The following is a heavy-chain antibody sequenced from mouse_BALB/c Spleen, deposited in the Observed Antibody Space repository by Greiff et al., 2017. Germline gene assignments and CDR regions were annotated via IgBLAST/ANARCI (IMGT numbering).Heavy chain of an antibody. J-gene: IGHJ4*01. CDR2: IRNKANGYTT. V-gene: IGHV7-3*02. CDR3: ARDMEDAMDY. CDR1: GFTFTDYY. Sequence: EVKLQESGGGLVQPGGSLRLSCATSGFTFTDYYMSWVRQPPGKALEWLCFIRNKANGYTTEYSASVKGRFTISRDNSQSILYLQMNTLRAEDSATYYCARDMEDAMDYWGQGTSVTVSS.